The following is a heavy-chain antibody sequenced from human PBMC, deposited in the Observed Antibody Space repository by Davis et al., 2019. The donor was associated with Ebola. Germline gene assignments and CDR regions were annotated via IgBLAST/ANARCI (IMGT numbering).Heavy chain of an antibody. Sequence: ASSVKVSCKAYGYTFTRHGLSWVRQAPGQALEWMGWISAYNGNTNYAQNLQGRVTTTTDTSTSTAYMEVRSLRYDDTAVYYCARAVTMVLPSGWFDPWGQGTLVTVSS. J-gene: IGHJ5*02. D-gene: IGHD4/OR15-4a*01. CDR3: ARAVTMVLPSGWFDP. CDR2: ISAYNGNT. V-gene: IGHV1-18*04. CDR1: GYTFTRHG.